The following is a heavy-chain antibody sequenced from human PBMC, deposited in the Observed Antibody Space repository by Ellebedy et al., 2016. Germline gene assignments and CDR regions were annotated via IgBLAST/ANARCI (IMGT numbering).Heavy chain of an antibody. J-gene: IGHJ4*02. CDR1: GFSLSNARMG. Sequence: SGPTLVXPTETLTLTCTVSGFSLSNARMGVSWIRQPPGKALEWLAHIFSNDEKSYSTSLKSRLTISKDTSKSQVVLTMTNMDPVDTATYYCAHSPSIGMVRGVTLPNYWGQGTLVTVSS. V-gene: IGHV2-26*02. D-gene: IGHD3-10*01. CDR3: AHSPSIGMVRGVTLPNY. CDR2: IFSNDEK.